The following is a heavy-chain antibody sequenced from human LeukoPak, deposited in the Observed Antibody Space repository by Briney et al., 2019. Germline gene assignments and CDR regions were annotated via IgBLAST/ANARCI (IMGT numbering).Heavy chain of an antibody. CDR1: GFTFSSYA. D-gene: IGHD1-26*01. V-gene: IGHV3-23*01. CDR3: ATPCYATYYYGMDV. Sequence: GGSLRLSCAASGFTFSSYAMSWVRQAPGKGLEWVSAISGSGGSTYYADSVKGRFTISRDNSKNTLYLQMNSLRAKDTAVYYCATPCYATYYYGMDVWGQGTTVTVSS. J-gene: IGHJ6*02. CDR2: ISGSGGST.